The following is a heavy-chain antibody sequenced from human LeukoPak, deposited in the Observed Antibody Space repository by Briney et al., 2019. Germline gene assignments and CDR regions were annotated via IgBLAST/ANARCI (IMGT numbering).Heavy chain of an antibody. Sequence: GGSLRLSCAASGFTFSDYYMSWIRQAPGKGLEWVSYISSSGGTTYYADSVKGRFTISRDNSKNTLYLQINSLRAEDTAVYYCAKDSFALEPRNWFDPWGQGTLVTVSS. CDR2: ISSSGGTT. CDR1: GFTFSDYY. CDR3: AKDSFALEPRNWFDP. V-gene: IGHV3-11*01. J-gene: IGHJ5*02. D-gene: IGHD1-1*01.